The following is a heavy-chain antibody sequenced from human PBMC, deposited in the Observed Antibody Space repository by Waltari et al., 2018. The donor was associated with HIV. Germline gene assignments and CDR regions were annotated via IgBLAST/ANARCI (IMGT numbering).Heavy chain of an antibody. D-gene: IGHD1-7*01. CDR3: AKEVAGPGTGWNFLDF. CDR1: GFTFDDFA. CDR2: ISGNRKTI. Sequence: EVQLEVSGGDLVQPDRSLRLSCEASGFTFDDFAMHRVRQVPGKGLEGVSGISGNRKTIGYVDSVRGRFVISRDSANNTRYLKMNSLRVEDTAFYFCAKEVAGPGTGWNFLDFCSQGTLVTVSS. V-gene: IGHV3-9*01. J-gene: IGHJ4*02.